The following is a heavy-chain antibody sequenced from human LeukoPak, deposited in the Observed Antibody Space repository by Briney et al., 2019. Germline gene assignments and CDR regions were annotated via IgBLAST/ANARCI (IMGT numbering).Heavy chain of an antibody. Sequence: GESLQISCKGSGYSFTTYWIAWVRPMPGKGLEWMGIIYPGDSDTRYSPSFQGQVTISADKSISTAYLQWSSLKASDTAMYYCARPLGYSYVTARFVDAFDIWGQGTMVTVSS. V-gene: IGHV5-51*01. J-gene: IGHJ3*02. D-gene: IGHD5-18*01. CDR1: GYSFTTYW. CDR2: IYPGDSDT. CDR3: ARPLGYSYVTARFVDAFDI.